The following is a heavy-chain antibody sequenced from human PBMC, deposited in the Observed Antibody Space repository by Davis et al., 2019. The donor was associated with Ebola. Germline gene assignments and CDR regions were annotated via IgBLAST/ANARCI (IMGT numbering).Heavy chain of an antibody. CDR2: INPNSGGT. V-gene: IGHV1-2*04. Sequence: ASVKVSCKASGYTFTGYYMHWVRQAPGQGLEWMGWINPNSGGTNYAQKFQGWVTMTRDTSISTAYMELSRLRSDDTAVYYCARADGGDIVVVVAGYGMDVWGQGTTVTVSS. D-gene: IGHD2-15*01. CDR1: GYTFTGYY. J-gene: IGHJ6*02. CDR3: ARADGGDIVVVVAGYGMDV.